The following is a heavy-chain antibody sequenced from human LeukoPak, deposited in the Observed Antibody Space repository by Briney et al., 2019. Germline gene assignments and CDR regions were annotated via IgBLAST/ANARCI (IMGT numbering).Heavy chain of an antibody. CDR1: GGSTSIYY. Sequence: SETLSLTCTVSGGSTSIYYWSWIRRPPGKGLEWIAYISYTGTTNYNPSLESRVTISVDTSKNQLSLKVKSVTAADTAVYYCARHQRGSYFDYWGQGILVTVSS. CDR3: ARHQRGSYFDY. CDR2: ISYTGTT. D-gene: IGHD1-26*01. V-gene: IGHV4-59*08. J-gene: IGHJ4*02.